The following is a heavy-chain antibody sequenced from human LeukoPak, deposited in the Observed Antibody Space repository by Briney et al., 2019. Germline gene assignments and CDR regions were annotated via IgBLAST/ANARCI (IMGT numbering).Heavy chain of an antibody. V-gene: IGHV3-9*03. CDR2: LSGNSGII. D-gene: IGHD3-22*01. CDR1: GFTFDDYA. CDR3: ARYDSIGSEAFDI. J-gene: IGHJ3*02. Sequence: GGSLRLSCAASGFTFDDYAMHWVRHAPGKCLQWVSGLSGNSGIIGYADSVKGRFTISRDNAKNSLYLQMNSLRAEDMALYYCARYDSIGSEAFDIWGQGTMVTVSS.